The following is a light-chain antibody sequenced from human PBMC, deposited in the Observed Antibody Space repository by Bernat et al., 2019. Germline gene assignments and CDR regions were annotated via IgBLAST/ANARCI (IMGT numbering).Light chain of an antibody. Sequence: EIVMTQSPATLSVSPGERATLSCRASQSVSSNLAWYQQKPGQVPRLLIYGASTRATGIPARFSGSGSGTEFTLTISSLQSEDFAVYYCQQYNNWPLFTFGPWTKVDIK. CDR1: QSVSSN. V-gene: IGKV3-15*01. CDR2: GAS. CDR3: QQYNNWPLFT. J-gene: IGKJ3*01.